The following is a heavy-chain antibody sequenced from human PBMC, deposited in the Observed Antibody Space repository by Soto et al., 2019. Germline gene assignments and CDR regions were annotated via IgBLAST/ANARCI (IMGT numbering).Heavy chain of an antibody. CDR3: ARDPNPWRAGFFDY. Sequence: SVKVSCKASGGTFSSYTISWVRQAPGQGLEWMGWIIAIHGITNYAQKIQGRDTITTDKSTSTAYMELRSLRSDDTAVYYCARDPNPWRAGFFDYWGQGTLVTVSS. CDR1: GGTFSSYT. CDR2: IIAIHGIT. D-gene: IGHD6-19*01. V-gene: IGHV1-69*10. J-gene: IGHJ4*02.